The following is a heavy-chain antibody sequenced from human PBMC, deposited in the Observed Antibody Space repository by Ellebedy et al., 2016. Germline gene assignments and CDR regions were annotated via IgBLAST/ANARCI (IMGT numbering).Heavy chain of an antibody. V-gene: IGHV1-69*06. CDR2: IIPIFGTA. CDR1: GGTFSSYA. D-gene: IGHD2-2*01. Sequence: SVKVSXXASGGTFSSYAISWVRQAPGQGLEWMGGIIPIFGTANYAQKFQGRVTITADKSTSTAYMELSSLRSEDTAVYYCAGRLGYCSSTSCYGEYYYGMDVWGQGTTVTVSS. CDR3: AGRLGYCSSTSCYGEYYYGMDV. J-gene: IGHJ6*02.